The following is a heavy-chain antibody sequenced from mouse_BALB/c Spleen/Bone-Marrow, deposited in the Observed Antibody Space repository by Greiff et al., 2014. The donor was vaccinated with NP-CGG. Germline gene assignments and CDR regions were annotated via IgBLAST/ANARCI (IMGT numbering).Heavy chain of an antibody. V-gene: IGHV1S56*01. Sequence: QVQLQQSGPGLVKPGALVKISCKASGYTFTTYDINWVKQRPGQGLEWIGWISPGDGNTNYNEKFKGKATLTADKSSSTAYMQLSSLTSENSAVYFCARGGDYHYFDYWGQGTTLTVSS. D-gene: IGHD2-4*01. CDR3: ARGGDYHYFDY. J-gene: IGHJ2*01. CDR2: ISPGDGNT. CDR1: GYTFTTYD.